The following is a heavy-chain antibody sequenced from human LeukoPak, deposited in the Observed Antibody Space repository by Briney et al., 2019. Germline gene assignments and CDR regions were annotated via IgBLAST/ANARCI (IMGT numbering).Heavy chain of an antibody. D-gene: IGHD3-22*01. CDR1: GFTFSSYA. V-gene: IGHV3-23*01. CDR3: AKHLYYYDSSGYYDY. J-gene: IGHJ4*02. Sequence: GASLRLSCAASGFTFSSYAMSWVREAPGRGLEWVSAIRGSGGSTYYADSVKGRFTISRDNSKNTLYLQMNSLRAEDTAVYYCAKHLYYYDSSGYYDYWGQGTLVTVSS. CDR2: IRGSGGST.